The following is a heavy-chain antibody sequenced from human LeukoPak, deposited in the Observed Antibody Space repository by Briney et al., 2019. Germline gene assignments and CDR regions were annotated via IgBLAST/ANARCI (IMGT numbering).Heavy chain of an antibody. CDR1: GFTFRSYA. Sequence: GGSLRLSCAASGFTFRSYAVHWVRQAPGKGREWVAVISYDGSIKYYADSVKGRFTISRDNSNNTLYLQMNSLRDEDTAVYYCARDANSYCSAGSCGNNWFDPWGQGTLVTVSS. CDR2: ISYDGSIK. D-gene: IGHD2-15*01. J-gene: IGHJ5*02. CDR3: ARDANSYCSAGSCGNNWFDP. V-gene: IGHV3-30*01.